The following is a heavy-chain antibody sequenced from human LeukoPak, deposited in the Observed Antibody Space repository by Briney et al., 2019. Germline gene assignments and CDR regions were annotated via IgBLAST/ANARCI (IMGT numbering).Heavy chain of an antibody. CDR2: SSGNGGST. Sequence: GGSLRLSCAASGFSFSSYAMSWVRQAPGKGLEWVSASSGNGGSTYYADSVKGRFTISRDNSKNTPYLQMNSLRAEDTAVYYCAKDFGTIGSSPHKGRGYWGQGTLVTVSS. J-gene: IGHJ4*02. CDR1: GFSFSSYA. V-gene: IGHV3-23*01. CDR3: AKDFGTIGSSPHKGRGY. D-gene: IGHD2-15*01.